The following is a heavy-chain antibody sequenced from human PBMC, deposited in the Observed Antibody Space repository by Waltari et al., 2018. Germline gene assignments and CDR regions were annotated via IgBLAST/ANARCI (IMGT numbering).Heavy chain of an antibody. CDR3: ARATYYDFSSGYSFDN. CDR2: ISSSGQT. Sequence: QVQLQESGPGLVKPSETLSLTCSVSGGSISNYYWNWIRQPPGKGLEWIGYISSSGQTNYNPALKSRGSVSLDTSKARFSLRLSSVTAAYTAVYYCARATYYDFSSGYSFDNWGQGTLVTVSS. J-gene: IGHJ4*02. V-gene: IGHV4-59*01. CDR1: GGSISNYY. D-gene: IGHD3-3*01.